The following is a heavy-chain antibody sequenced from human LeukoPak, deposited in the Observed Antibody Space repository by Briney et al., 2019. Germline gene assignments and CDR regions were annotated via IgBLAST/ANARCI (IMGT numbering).Heavy chain of an antibody. CDR1: GYTFTSYA. CDR3: ARVGSDDYSDYYYYGMDV. V-gene: IGHV1-3*01. D-gene: IGHD4-11*01. Sequence: ASVKVSCKASGYTFTSYAMHWVRQAPGQRLEWMGWINAGNGDTKYSQKFQGRVTITRDTSASTAYIELSSLRSEDTAVYYCARVGSDDYSDYYYYGMDVWGQGTTVTVSS. J-gene: IGHJ6*02. CDR2: INAGNGDT.